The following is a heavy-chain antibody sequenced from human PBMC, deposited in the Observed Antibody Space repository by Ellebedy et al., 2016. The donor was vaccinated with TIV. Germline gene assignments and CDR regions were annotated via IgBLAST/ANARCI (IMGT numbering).Heavy chain of an antibody. V-gene: IGHV3-15*01. CDR2: IKDKADGGTT. CDR1: GFTFNNAW. J-gene: IGHJ4*02. CDR3: AAAPAY. Sequence: GESLKISCAASGFTFNNAWMTWVRQAPGKGLEWVGRIKDKADGGTTDYAAAVKDRFTISRDDSKNTLFLQMKSLKIEDTAVYYCAAAPAYWGQGTLVTVSS.